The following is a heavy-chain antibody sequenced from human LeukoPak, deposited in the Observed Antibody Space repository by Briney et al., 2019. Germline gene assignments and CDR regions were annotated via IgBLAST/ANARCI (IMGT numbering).Heavy chain of an antibody. CDR3: ARVVGSYCSSTSCLDWFDP. CDR1: GGSISSYY. D-gene: IGHD2-2*01. Sequence: SETVSLTCTVSGGSISSYYWSWIRQPPGKGLEWIGYIYYSGSTNYNPSLKSRVTISVDTSKNQFSLKLSSVTAADTAVYYCARVVGSYCSSTSCLDWFDPWGQGTLVTVSS. CDR2: IYYSGST. J-gene: IGHJ5*02. V-gene: IGHV4-59*01.